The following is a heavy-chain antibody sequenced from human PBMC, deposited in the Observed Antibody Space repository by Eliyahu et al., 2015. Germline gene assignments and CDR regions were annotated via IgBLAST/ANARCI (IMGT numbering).Heavy chain of an antibody. D-gene: IGHD6-6*01. J-gene: IGHJ4*02. Sequence: QVQLVESGGGVVQPGXSLRLSCAAPGFTXXSYXMXWVRQAPGKGLEWVAVISYDGSNKYYADSVKGRFTISRDNSKNTLYLQMNSLRAEDTAVYYCARDLYSSSLAREHPYYFDYWGQGTLVTVSS. V-gene: IGHV3-30-3*01. CDR2: ISYDGSNK. CDR3: ARDLYSSSLAREHPYYFDY. CDR1: GFTXXSYX.